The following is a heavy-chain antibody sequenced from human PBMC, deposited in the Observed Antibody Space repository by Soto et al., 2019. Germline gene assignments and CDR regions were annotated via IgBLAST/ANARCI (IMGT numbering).Heavy chain of an antibody. CDR2: IYSGGST. CDR1: GFTVSSNY. CDR3: AREGSGNPGVFDT. D-gene: IGHD1-26*01. Sequence: PRLSCAASGFTVSSNYMSWVRQAPGKGLEWVSVIYSGGSTYYADSVKGRFTISRDNSKNTLYLQMNSLRAEDTAVYYCAREGSGNPGVFDTWGQGTMVTVSS. J-gene: IGHJ3*02. V-gene: IGHV3-53*01.